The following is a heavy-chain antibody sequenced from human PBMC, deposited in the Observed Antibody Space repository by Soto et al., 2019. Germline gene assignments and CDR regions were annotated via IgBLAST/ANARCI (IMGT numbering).Heavy chain of an antibody. CDR3: ARDLIVVAKATNNYYYYGMDV. D-gene: IGHD2-2*01. J-gene: IGHJ6*02. V-gene: IGHV3-21*01. CDR1: GFTVSSYS. CDR2: ISSSSSYI. Sequence: PXVSLRLSCAASGFTVSSYSRNWVRQAPGKGLEWVSSISSSSSYIYYADSVKGRFTISRDNAKNSLYLQMNSLRAEDTAVYYCARDLIVVAKATNNYYYYGMDVWGQRTTVTVSS.